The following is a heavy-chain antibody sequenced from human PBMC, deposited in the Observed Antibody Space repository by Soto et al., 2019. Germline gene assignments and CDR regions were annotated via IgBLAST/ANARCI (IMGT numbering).Heavy chain of an antibody. CDR3: ARVGNNGWPLEYDY. V-gene: IGHV1-18*04. J-gene: IGHJ4*02. CDR2: IGGYNGDS. D-gene: IGHD2-8*01. Sequence: QPQLVQSGAEVRKPGASVNVSCKASGYTFTTYGISWVRQAPGQGLEWMGWIGGYNGDSHNAQKFQGRLTMTRDTSTKTAYMELRSLRSDDTVVYYCARVGNNGWPLEYDYGGQGTLVTVSS. CDR1: GYTFTTYG.